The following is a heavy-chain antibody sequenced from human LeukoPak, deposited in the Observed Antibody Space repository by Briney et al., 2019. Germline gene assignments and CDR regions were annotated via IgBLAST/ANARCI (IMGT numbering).Heavy chain of an antibody. CDR3: ARDVRTDYYDSSGYLDY. V-gene: IGHV3-74*01. CDR1: GFTFSSYW. Sequence: GGPLRLSCAASGFTFSSYWMHWVRQAPGKGLVWVSRIISDGSHTAYADSVKGRFTISRDNSKNTLYLQMNSLRAEETAEYFCARDVRTDYYDSSGYLDYWGQGTLVTVSS. J-gene: IGHJ4*02. D-gene: IGHD3-22*01. CDR2: IISDGSHT.